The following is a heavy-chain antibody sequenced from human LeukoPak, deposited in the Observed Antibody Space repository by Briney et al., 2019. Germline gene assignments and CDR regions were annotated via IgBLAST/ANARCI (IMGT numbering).Heavy chain of an antibody. CDR3: TRGVSTAVY. CDR2: FYYTGGT. V-gene: IGHV4-39*01. J-gene: IGHJ4*02. Sequence: SETLSLTCTVSGDSISNSTYYWGWIRQSPGKGLEWIGNFYYTGGTYYNPSLKSRVTISVDTSKNQFSLKLTSVTAADTSIYYCTRGVSTAVYWGQGTLVNVSS. D-gene: IGHD2-2*01. CDR1: GDSISNSTYY.